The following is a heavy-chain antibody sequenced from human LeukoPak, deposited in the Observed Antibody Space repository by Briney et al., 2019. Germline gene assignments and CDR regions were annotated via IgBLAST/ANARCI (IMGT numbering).Heavy chain of an antibody. CDR3: ARDYHQGKVFDY. Sequence: GGSLRLSCAASGFTFSSYGMFWVRQAPGKGLEWVAFVHYLGSDKYYADSVKGRFTISRDNSKNTLYLQMNSLRAEDTAVYYCARDYHQGKVFDYWGQGTLVTVSS. CDR1: GFTFSSYG. CDR2: VHYLGSDK. V-gene: IGHV3-30*02. J-gene: IGHJ4*02. D-gene: IGHD3-10*01.